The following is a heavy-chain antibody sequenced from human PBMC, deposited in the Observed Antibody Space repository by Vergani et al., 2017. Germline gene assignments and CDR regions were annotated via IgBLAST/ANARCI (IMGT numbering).Heavy chain of an antibody. J-gene: IGHJ4*02. CDR2: ISFDGNKK. CDR1: GFSFPGYA. D-gene: IGHD3/OR15-3a*01. V-gene: IGHV3-30*18. CDR3: AKDFAHFLTGLSPFGYFDY. Sequence: VQLLESGGGLVQPGGSLRLSCEASGFSFPGYAMSWVRQAPGKGLEWVATISFDGNKKDYTEAVRGRFTISRDSSKTLYLQMNSLRAEDTAVYYCAKDFAHFLTGLSPFGYFDYWGQGILVTVSS.